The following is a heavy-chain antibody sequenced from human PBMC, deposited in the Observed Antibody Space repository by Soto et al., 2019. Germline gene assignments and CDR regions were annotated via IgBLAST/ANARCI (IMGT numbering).Heavy chain of an antibody. CDR1: GFDFNSYS. Sequence: EVQLVESGGGLVQPGGSLRLSCVASGFDFNSYSMNWVRQAPGKGLEWISYINNGSTSVFYADSVKGRFTISRDNAKNSLYMQMNSLRAEDTAVYYCTSSASPDAYWGQGTLVTVSS. J-gene: IGHJ4*02. D-gene: IGHD1-26*01. CDR3: TSSASPDAY. V-gene: IGHV3-48*01. CDR2: INNGSTSV.